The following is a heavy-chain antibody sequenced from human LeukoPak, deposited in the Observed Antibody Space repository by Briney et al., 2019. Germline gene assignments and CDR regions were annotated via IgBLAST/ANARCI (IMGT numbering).Heavy chain of an antibody. CDR2: FVPEAGET. J-gene: IGHJ6*02. CDR3: AILPLTVVTPLDV. D-gene: IGHD4-23*01. Sequence: ASVKVSCKVSGHSLAELAMHWVRQAPGKGLEWVGGFVPEAGETFYAQEVMGRVSMTEDTSTDTAYMELSSLTSEDTAVYYCAILPLTVVTPLDVWGQGTTVTVSS. V-gene: IGHV1-24*01. CDR1: GHSLAELA.